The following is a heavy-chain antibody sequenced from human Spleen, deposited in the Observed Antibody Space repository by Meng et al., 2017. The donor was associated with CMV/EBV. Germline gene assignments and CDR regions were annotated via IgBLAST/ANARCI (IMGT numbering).Heavy chain of an antibody. CDR3: AKKGRYCSSTSCYTGADYYYYGMDV. Sequence: GESLKISCAASGFTFSSYGMHWVRQAPGKGLEWVAFIRYDGSNKYYADSVKGRFTISRDNSKNTLYLQMNSLRAEDTAVYYCAKKGRYCSSTSCYTGADYYYYGMDVWGQGTTVTVSS. CDR1: GFTFSSYG. V-gene: IGHV3-30*02. J-gene: IGHJ6*02. CDR2: IRYDGSNK. D-gene: IGHD2-2*02.